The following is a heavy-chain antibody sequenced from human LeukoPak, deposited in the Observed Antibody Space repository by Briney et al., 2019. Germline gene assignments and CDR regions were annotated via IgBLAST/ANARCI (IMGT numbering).Heavy chain of an antibody. J-gene: IGHJ4*02. CDR2: IYYSGST. CDR3: ARGVMATILTPFDY. Sequence: SETLSLTCTVSGGSISNYYWSWIRQPPGKGLEWIGYIYYSGSTNYNPSLKSRVTISVDTSKNQFSLKLSSVTAADTAVYYCARGVMATILTPFDYWGQGTLVTVSS. CDR1: GGSISNYY. V-gene: IGHV4-59*01. D-gene: IGHD5-24*01.